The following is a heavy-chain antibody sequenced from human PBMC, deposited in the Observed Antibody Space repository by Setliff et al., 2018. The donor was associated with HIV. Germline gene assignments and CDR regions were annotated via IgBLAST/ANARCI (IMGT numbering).Heavy chain of an antibody. CDR3: ARHAAGPDGPFDY. CDR2: IYTSGST. Sequence: SETLSLTCTVSGGSISSGSYYWSWIRQPAGKGLEWIGRIYTSGSTNYNPSLKSRVTISVDTSKNQFSLKLSSVTAADTAVYYCARHAAGPDGPFDYWGQGTLVTVSS. CDR1: GGSISSGSYY. D-gene: IGHD2-2*01. V-gene: IGHV4-61*02. J-gene: IGHJ4*02.